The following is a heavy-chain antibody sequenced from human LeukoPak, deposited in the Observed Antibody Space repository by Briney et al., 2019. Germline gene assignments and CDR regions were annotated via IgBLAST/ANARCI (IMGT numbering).Heavy chain of an antibody. D-gene: IGHD3-9*01. V-gene: IGHV3-33*01. CDR3: ARGGFRAWYYDILTGPRDYFDY. Sequence: GGSLRLSCAASGFTFSSYGMHWVRQAPGKGLEWVAVIWYDGSNKYYADSVKGRFTISRDNSKNTLYLQMNSLRAEDTAVYYCARGGFRAWYYDILTGPRDYFDYWGQGTLVTASS. CDR1: GFTFSSYG. J-gene: IGHJ4*02. CDR2: IWYDGSNK.